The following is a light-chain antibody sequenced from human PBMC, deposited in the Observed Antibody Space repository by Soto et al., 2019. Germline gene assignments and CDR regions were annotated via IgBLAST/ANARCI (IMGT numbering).Light chain of an antibody. CDR2: LGS. J-gene: IGKJ4*01. CDR1: QSLLHSNGYNY. Sequence: DIVMTQSPLSLPVTPGEPASISCRSSQSLLHSNGYNYLDWYLQKPGQSPQLLIYLGSNRASGVXDXXRVCGAGTDFTLKIRRVEAGDVGVSYCMQRLQTPPVFGGGNKVEIK. V-gene: IGKV2-28*01. CDR3: MQRLQTPPV.